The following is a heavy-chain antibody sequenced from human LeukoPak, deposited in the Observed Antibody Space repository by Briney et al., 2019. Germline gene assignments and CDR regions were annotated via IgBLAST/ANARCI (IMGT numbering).Heavy chain of an antibody. CDR3: AKGVVVVPAALNHFDY. J-gene: IGHJ4*02. CDR2: ISGSGGST. CDR1: GFTFSSYA. D-gene: IGHD2-2*01. V-gene: IGHV3-23*01. Sequence: PGGSLRLSCAASGFTFSSYAMSWVRQAPGKGLEWVSAISGSGGSTYYADSVKGRFTISRDNSKNTLYLQMNSLRAEDTAVYYCAKGVVVVPAALNHFDYWGQGTLVTVSS.